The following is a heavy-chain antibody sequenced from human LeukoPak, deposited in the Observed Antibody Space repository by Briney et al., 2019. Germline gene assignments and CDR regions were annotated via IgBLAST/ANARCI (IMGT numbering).Heavy chain of an antibody. CDR3: ARATNYYDRSGHYYGVYFDY. CDR1: GFPFSSNY. J-gene: IGHJ4*02. V-gene: IGHV3-66*02. D-gene: IGHD3-22*01. CDR2: IYSGGST. Sequence: QSGVSLTLSCTASGFPFSSNYMIWVRQAPGKALEWVSVIYSGGSTKHADSVKGRFTISRDNSKNTLYLKMNSLRAEDTAVYYGARATNYYDRSGHYYGVYFDYWGQGTLVTVSS.